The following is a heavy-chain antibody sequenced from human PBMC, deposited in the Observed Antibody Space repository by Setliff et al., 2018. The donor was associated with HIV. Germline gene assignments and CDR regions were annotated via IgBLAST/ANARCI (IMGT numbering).Heavy chain of an antibody. D-gene: IGHD3-9*01. Sequence: PSETLSLTCTVSGGSISSGYYYWSWIRQHPGKGLEWIGYIYYSGSTYYNPSLKSRVTVSVDTSKNQFSLEVKSMTAADTAVYYCVIRRNFDWLMRSGPFDDWGQGLLVTVS. CDR3: VIRRNFDWLMRSGPFDD. J-gene: IGHJ4*02. V-gene: IGHV4-30-4*08. CDR2: IYYSGST. CDR1: GGSISSGYYY.